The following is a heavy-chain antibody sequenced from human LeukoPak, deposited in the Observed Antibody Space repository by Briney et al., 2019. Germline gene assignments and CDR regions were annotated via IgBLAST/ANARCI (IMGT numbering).Heavy chain of an antibody. CDR2: ISSSGSTI. Sequence: GGSLRLSCAASGFTFSDYYMSWIRRAPGKGLEWVSYISSSGSTIYYADSVKGRFTISRDNSKNTLYLQMNSLRAEDTAVYYCARWSGYVPGPSDYWGQGTLVTVSS. J-gene: IGHJ4*02. CDR3: ARWSGYVPGPSDY. D-gene: IGHD5-12*01. V-gene: IGHV3-11*04. CDR1: GFTFSDYY.